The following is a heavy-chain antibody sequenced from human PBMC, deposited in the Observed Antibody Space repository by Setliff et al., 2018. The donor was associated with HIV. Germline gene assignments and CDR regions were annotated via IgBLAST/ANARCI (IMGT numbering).Heavy chain of an antibody. CDR1: GGSFSGNY. Sequence: SETLSLTCAVYGGSFSGNYWTWIRQSPGKGPEWIGEINHSGSTNYKLSLKSRVTKSVDASKNQFSLKLGPVTAADTAVYYCAREKTSEGGGFDAFDIWGQGTMVTVSS. D-gene: IGHD3-16*01. J-gene: IGHJ3*02. CDR3: AREKTSEGGGFDAFDI. CDR2: INHSGST. V-gene: IGHV4-34*01.